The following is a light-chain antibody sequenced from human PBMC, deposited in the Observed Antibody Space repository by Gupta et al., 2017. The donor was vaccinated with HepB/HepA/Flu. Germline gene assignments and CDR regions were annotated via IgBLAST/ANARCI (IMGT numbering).Light chain of an antibody. J-gene: IGKJ2*01. CDR2: AAS. Sequence: DIQMTQSPFSLSASVGDRVTITCRASQNIDNSLNWYQRKPGKAPKLLIYAASSLQSGVPSRFSGGGSGTDFTLTISSLQPEDFATYYCQQGDSSPYTFGQGTKVEIK. V-gene: IGKV1-39*01. CDR3: QQGDSSPYT. CDR1: QNIDNS.